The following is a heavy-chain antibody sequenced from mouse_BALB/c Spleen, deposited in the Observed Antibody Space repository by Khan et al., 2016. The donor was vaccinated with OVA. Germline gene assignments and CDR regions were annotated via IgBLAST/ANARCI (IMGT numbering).Heavy chain of an antibody. Sequence: QIQLVQSGPELKKPGETVKISCKASGYTFTNYGMNWVKQAPGKGLKWMGWINTYTGEPTYTGDFKGRFAFSLETSASTAYLQINNLKNEDMATYWDARGASYWYFDVWGAGTTVTVSS. CDR3: ARGASYWYFDV. V-gene: IGHV9-1*02. CDR1: GYTFTNYG. CDR2: INTYTGEP. J-gene: IGHJ1*01.